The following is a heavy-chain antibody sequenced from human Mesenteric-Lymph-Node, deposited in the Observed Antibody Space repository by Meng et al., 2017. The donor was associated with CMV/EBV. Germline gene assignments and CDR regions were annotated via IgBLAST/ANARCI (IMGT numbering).Heavy chain of an antibody. D-gene: IGHD2-2*01. J-gene: IGHJ3*02. CDR1: GFTFSSYS. V-gene: IGHV3-21*01. CDR2: ISSSSSYI. CDR3: ARGGAAYCSSTSCYGAFDI. Sequence: LSLTCAVSGFTFSSYSMNWVRQASGKGLEWVSSISSSSSYIYYADSVKGRFTISRDNAKNSLYLQMNSLRAEDTAVYYCARGGAAYCSSTSCYGAFDIWGQGTMVTVSS.